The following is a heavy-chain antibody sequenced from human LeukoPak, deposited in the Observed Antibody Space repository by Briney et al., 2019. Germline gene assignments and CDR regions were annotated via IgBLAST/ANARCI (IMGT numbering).Heavy chain of an antibody. CDR3: ARVANNIVLMVYAFTANDY. J-gene: IGHJ4*02. CDR2: IKQDGSEK. Sequence: PGGSLRLSCAASGFTFSSYAMSWVRQAPGKGLEWVANIKQDGSEKYYVDSVKGRFTISRDIAKNSLYLQMNSLRAEDTAVYYCARVANNIVLMVYAFTANDYWGQGTLVTVSS. CDR1: GFTFSSYA. D-gene: IGHD2-8*01. V-gene: IGHV3-7*01.